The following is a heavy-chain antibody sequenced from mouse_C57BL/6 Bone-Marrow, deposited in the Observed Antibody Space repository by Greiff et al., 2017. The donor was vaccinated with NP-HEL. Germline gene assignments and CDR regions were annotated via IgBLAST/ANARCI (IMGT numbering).Heavy chain of an antibody. J-gene: IGHJ3*01. CDR1: GYTFTDYN. Sequence: VQLQQSGPELAKPGASVKISCKASGYTFTDYNMDWVKQSPGKSLEWIGDINPKNGGTIYNQKFKGKATLTADKSSSTAYMELRSLTSEDSAVYYCASGPYYGSIPFGCWGKGALVTVSA. CDR2: INPKNGGT. V-gene: IGHV1-18*01. CDR3: ASGPYYGSIPFGC. D-gene: IGHD1-1*01.